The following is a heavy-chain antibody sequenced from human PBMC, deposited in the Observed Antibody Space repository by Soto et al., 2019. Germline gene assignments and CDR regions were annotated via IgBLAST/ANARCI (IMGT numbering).Heavy chain of an antibody. J-gene: IGHJ5*02. CDR1: GFTFSSYS. CDR2: ISSSSSYI. V-gene: IGHV3-21*01. D-gene: IGHD2-15*01. CDR3: ARDIVVVVAANRGGWFDL. Sequence: EVQLVESGGGLVKPGGSLRLSCAASGFTFSSYSMNWVRQAPGKGLEWVSSISSSSSYIYYADSVKGRVTITRDNAKNPRYLKMNSPRADDTAVYYCARDIVVVVAANRGGWFDLWGQGTLVTVSS.